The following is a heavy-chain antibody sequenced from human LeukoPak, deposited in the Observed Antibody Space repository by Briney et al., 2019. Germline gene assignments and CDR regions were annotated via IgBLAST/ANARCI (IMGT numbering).Heavy chain of an antibody. CDR3: TRIIVEVPGVSDYCDS. D-gene: IGHD2-2*01. Sequence: GGSLRLSCAASGFTFSSHWMYWVRQAPGKGLEWVANIKPDGSGTFYVESVKGRFTISRDNAENSLYLQMNSLRAEDTAVYYCTRIIVEVPGVSDYCDSWGQGTLVTVSS. CDR2: IKPDGSGT. CDR1: GFTFSSHW. J-gene: IGHJ4*02. V-gene: IGHV3-7*05.